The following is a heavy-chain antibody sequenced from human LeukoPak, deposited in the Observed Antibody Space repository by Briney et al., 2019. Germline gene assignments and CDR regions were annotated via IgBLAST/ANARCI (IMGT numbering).Heavy chain of an antibody. Sequence: ASVKVSCKASGYTFTSYGISWVRQAPGQGLEWMGWISAYNGNTNYAQKLQGRVTMTTDTSTSTAYMELRSLRSDDTAVYYCARDRYYYDSSGYRMFDPWGQGTLVTVSS. CDR3: ARDRYYYDSSGYRMFDP. CDR1: GYTFTSYG. CDR2: ISAYNGNT. D-gene: IGHD3-22*01. J-gene: IGHJ5*02. V-gene: IGHV1-18*01.